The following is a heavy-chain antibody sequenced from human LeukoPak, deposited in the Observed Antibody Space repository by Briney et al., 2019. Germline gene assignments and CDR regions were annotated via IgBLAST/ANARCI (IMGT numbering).Heavy chain of an antibody. CDR2: ISDSGEST. D-gene: IGHD1-26*01. V-gene: IGHV3-23*01. J-gene: IGHJ4*02. CDR3: AKNSGTYFY. CDR1: GFTFSDHG. Sequence: GGSLRLSCAASGFTFSDHGMTWVHQAPGKGLEWVSTISDSGESTYYADSVKGRFTISRDNSENTVYLQMDSLRADDTAVYYCAKNSGTYFYWGQGTLVTVSS.